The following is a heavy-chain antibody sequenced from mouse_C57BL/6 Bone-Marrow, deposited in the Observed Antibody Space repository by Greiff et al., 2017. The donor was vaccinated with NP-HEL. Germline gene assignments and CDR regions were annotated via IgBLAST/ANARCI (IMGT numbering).Heavy chain of an antibody. J-gene: IGHJ3*01. CDR2: IDPANGNT. V-gene: IGHV14-3*01. Sequence: VQLKQSVAELVRPGASVKLSCTASGFNIKNTYMHWVKQRPEQGLEWIGRIDPANGNTKSVPKFQGKATITEDTSSNTAYLKLSSLASEDTAIYFCARGYDWDVAYWGQGTLVTVSA. CDR3: ARGYDWDVAY. D-gene: IGHD2-4*01. CDR1: GFNIKNTY.